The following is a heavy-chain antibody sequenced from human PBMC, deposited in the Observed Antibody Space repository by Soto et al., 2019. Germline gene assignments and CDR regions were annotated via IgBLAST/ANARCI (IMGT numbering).Heavy chain of an antibody. J-gene: IGHJ6*02. CDR2: VYWDDDK. CDR3: VQTRCGGDCLQSYSSHSYYGLDV. CDR1: GLSLSTIGEG. D-gene: IGHD2-21*02. V-gene: IGHV2-5*02. Sequence: QITLKESGPTLVKPTQTLTLTCTFSGLSLSTIGEGVGWIRQPPGKALEWLALVYWDDDKRYSPSLKSRLTIPQDTSVNQVVLTMTNMGPVDTATYYCVQTRCGGDCLQSYSSHSYYGLDVWGQGTTVTVSS.